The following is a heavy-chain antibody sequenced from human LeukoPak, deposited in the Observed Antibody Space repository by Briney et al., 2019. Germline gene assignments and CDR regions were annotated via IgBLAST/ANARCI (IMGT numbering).Heavy chain of an antibody. CDR1: GYTFTSYG. D-gene: IGHD2-21*02. V-gene: IGHV1-18*01. CDR2: ISAYNGNT. CDR3: ARRQGTAILRLGFDP. Sequence: ASVKVSCKASGYTFTSYGISWVRQAPGQGLEWMGWISAYNGNTNYAQKLQGRVTMTTDTSTSTAYMELRSLRSDDTAVYYCARRQGTAILRLGFDPWGQGTLVTVSS. J-gene: IGHJ5*02.